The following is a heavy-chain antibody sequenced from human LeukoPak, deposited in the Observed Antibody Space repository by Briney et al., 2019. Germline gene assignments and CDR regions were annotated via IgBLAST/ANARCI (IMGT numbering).Heavy chain of an antibody. CDR3: RTEPYSSTPKEMADY. CDR1: GVSISSGDYS. CDR2: IYYSGST. V-gene: IGHV4-30-2*01. Sequence: PSQTLSLTCDVSGVSISSGDYSWRWIRQPPGKGLEWIGYIYYSGSTYYNPSLQSRVTISVDTSKNQFSLKLSSVTAADTAVYYCRTEPYSSTPKEMADYWGQGTLVTVSS. J-gene: IGHJ4*02. D-gene: IGHD6-13*01.